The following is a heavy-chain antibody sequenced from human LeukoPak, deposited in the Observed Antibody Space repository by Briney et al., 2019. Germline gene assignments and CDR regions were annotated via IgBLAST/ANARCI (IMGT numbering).Heavy chain of an antibody. CDR1: GFTFSSYG. D-gene: IGHD6-6*01. V-gene: IGHV3-30*18. J-gene: IGHJ6*03. Sequence: PGGSLRLSCAASGFTFSSYGMHWVRQAPGKGLEWVAVISYDGSNKYYADSVKGRFTISRDDSKNTLYLQMNSLRAEDTAVYYCAKGAARDYYYYYMDVWGKGTTVTVSS. CDR2: ISYDGSNK. CDR3: AKGAARDYYYYYMDV.